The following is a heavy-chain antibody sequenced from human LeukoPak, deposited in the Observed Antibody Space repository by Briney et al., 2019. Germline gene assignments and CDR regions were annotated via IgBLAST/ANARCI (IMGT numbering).Heavy chain of an antibody. V-gene: IGHV3-20*01. D-gene: IGHD6-19*01. CDR1: GFSFDDYG. Sequence: PGGSLRLSCAASGFSFDDYGMSWVRQAPGKGLEWVSGINWNGGSTGYADSVKGRFTISRDSAKNSLYLQMNSLRAEDTALYHCARGGGDSSGSNYYYYMDVWGKGTTVTISS. J-gene: IGHJ6*03. CDR3: ARGGGDSSGSNYYYYMDV. CDR2: INWNGGST.